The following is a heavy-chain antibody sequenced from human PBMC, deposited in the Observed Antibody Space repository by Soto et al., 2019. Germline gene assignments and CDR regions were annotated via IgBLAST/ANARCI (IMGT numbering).Heavy chain of an antibody. Sequence: SETLSLTCAVSGVSISSNNWCNWVRQPPGKGLEWIGEIHHSGSTNYNPSLKSRVTISVDKSKNQFSLKLNSVTAADTAVYYCARARQYCSSSSCYLDPWGQGTLVTVSS. J-gene: IGHJ5*02. D-gene: IGHD2-2*01. CDR2: IHHSGST. V-gene: IGHV4-4*02. CDR1: GVSISSNNW. CDR3: ARARQYCSSSSCYLDP.